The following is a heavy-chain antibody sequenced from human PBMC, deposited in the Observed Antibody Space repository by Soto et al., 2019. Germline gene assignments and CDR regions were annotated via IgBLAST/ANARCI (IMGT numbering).Heavy chain of an antibody. V-gene: IGHV1-46*01. J-gene: IGHJ4*02. CDR1: GYTFTSYY. CDR2: INPSGGST. Sequence: QVQLVQSGAEVKKPGASVKVSCKASGYTFTSYYMHWVRQAPGQGLEWMGIINPSGGSTSYAQKFQGRVTMTRDTSTSTVYMELSSLRSEDTAVYYCARDLIPYSSSWGFDYWGQGTLVTVSS. D-gene: IGHD6-13*01. CDR3: ARDLIPYSSSWGFDY.